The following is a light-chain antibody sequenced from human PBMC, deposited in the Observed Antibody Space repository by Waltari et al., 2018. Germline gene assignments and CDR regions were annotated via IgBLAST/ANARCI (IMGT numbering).Light chain of an antibody. Sequence: QSALTQPASVSGSPGQSIHVPCPGTSSDVGMYNLASWYQQPPGKAPKLMIYEGSKRPSGVANRFSGSKSGNTASLTISGLQAEDEADYYCCSYAGSSTLLFGGGTKVTVL. J-gene: IGLJ2*01. CDR2: EGS. V-gene: IGLV2-23*01. CDR3: CSYAGSSTLL. CDR1: SSDVGMYNL.